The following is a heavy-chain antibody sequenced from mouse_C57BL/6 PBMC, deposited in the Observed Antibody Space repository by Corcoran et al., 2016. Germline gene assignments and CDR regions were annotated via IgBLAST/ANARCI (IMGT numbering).Heavy chain of an antibody. Sequence: DVQLQESGPGLVKPSQSLSLTCSVTGYSITSGYYWNWIRQFPGNKLEWMGYISYDGSNNYNPSLKNRISITRDTSKNQFFLKLNSVTTEDTATYYCARSPGYDGYYLGAYWGRGTLVTVSA. V-gene: IGHV3-6*01. CDR3: ARSPGYDGYYLGAY. J-gene: IGHJ3*01. CDR2: ISYDGSN. CDR1: GYSITSGYY. D-gene: IGHD2-3*01.